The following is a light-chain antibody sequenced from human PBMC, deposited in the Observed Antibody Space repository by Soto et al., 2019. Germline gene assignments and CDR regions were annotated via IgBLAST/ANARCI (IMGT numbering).Light chain of an antibody. J-gene: IGKJ2*01. V-gene: IGKV3-11*01. CDR2: DAS. Sequence: EIVLTQSPATLSLSPGERATLSCRASQSVGSYLAWYQQEPGQAPRLLIYDASNRATGIPTRFSGSGSGTDFTLTIGSLEPEDFAIYYCQQRNDWPTFGQGTKLEIK. CDR1: QSVGSY. CDR3: QQRNDWPT.